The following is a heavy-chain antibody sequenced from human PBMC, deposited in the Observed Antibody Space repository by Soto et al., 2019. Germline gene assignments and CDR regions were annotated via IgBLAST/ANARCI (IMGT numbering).Heavy chain of an antibody. CDR3: VRVVAIPGYPDN. V-gene: IGHV1-69*12. Sequence: QVQLVQSGAEVRQPASSVKVSCKTSGGTFSSYAISWVRQAPGQGLEWMGGIVPIVDTSTYAQKFQGRVTITADESTSTGYMELSSLRSVDTAVYYCVRVVAIPGYPDNWGQGTLVTVSS. CDR1: GGTFSSYA. CDR2: IVPIVDTS. D-gene: IGHD5-12*01. J-gene: IGHJ4*02.